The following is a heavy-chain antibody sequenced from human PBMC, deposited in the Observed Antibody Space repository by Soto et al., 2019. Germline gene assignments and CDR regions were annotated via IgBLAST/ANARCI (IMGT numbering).Heavy chain of an antibody. D-gene: IGHD2-2*03. CDR1: GFTFSSYG. V-gene: IGHV3-30*18. J-gene: IGHJ6*02. CDR2: ISYDGSNK. Sequence: PGGSLRLSCAASGFTFSSYGMHWVRQAPGKGLEWVAVISYDGSNKYYADSVKGRFTISRDNSKNTLYLQMNSLRAEDTAVYYCAKDCVDIVLVPAARGPLYYYYGMDVWGQGTTVTVSS. CDR3: AKDCVDIVLVPAARGPLYYYYGMDV.